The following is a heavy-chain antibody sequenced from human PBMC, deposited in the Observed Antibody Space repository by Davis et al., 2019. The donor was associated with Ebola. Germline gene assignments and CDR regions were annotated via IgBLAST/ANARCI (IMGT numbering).Heavy chain of an antibody. CDR1: GFTFSSYG. Sequence: PGGSLRLSCAASGFTFSSYGMHWVRQAPGKGLEWVAVISYDGSNKYYADSVKGRFTISRDNSKNTLYLQMNSLRAEDTAVYYCANLAAAGYRGMDVWGQGTTVTVSS. D-gene: IGHD6-13*01. CDR3: ANLAAAGYRGMDV. V-gene: IGHV3-30*18. J-gene: IGHJ6*02. CDR2: ISYDGSNK.